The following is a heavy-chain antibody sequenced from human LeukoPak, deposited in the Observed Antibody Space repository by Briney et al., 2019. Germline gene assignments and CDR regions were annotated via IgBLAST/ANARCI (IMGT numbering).Heavy chain of an antibody. CDR3: ARLGATTGFYCFFYCEDV. CDR2: IYYSGST. V-gene: IGHV4-59*01. CDR1: GGSISSYY. Sequence: SETLSLTCTVSGGSISSYYWSWIRQPPGKGLEWIGYIYYSGSTNYNPSLKSRVTILVDTSKNQFSLKLRSVTAADTAVYYCARLGATTGFYCFFYCEDVWGKGTTVTVSS. D-gene: IGHD1-26*01. J-gene: IGHJ6*03.